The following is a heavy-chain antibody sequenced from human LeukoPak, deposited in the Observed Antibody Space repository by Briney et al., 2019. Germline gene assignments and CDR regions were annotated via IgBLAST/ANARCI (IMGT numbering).Heavy chain of an antibody. D-gene: IGHD1-26*01. Sequence: ASVQVSCKASGYTFTSYDINWVRPATGQGLEGMGWMNPNSGNTGYAQKFQGRVTMTRNTSISPAYMELRSLRSEDTAVYYCPGGPRGWELLPYYYYYMDVWGKGTTVTVSS. CDR1: GYTFTSYD. J-gene: IGHJ6*03. CDR3: PGGPRGWELLPYYYYYMDV. V-gene: IGHV1-8*01. CDR2: MNPNSGNT.